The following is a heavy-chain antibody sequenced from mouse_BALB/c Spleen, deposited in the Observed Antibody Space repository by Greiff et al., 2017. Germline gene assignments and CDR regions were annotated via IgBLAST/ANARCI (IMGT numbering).Heavy chain of an antibody. Sequence: VKLQQSGAELVRPGTSVKVSCKASGYAFTNYLIEWVKQRPGQGLEWIGVINPGSGGTNYNEKFKGKATLTADKSSSTAYMQLSSLTSDDSAVYFCARSGGNYWFADWGQGTLVTVSA. V-gene: IGHV1-54*01. CDR2: INPGSGGT. CDR3: ARSGGNYWFAD. CDR1: GYAFTNYL. D-gene: IGHD2-1*01. J-gene: IGHJ3*01.